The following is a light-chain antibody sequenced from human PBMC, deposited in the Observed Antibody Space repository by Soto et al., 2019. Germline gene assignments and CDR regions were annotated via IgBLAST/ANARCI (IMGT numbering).Light chain of an antibody. CDR3: QQYGSSPVT. CDR2: GAS. J-gene: IGKJ5*01. Sequence: VLTQSPSPLSLSPWKRTSRSCTASQSVSSNYLAWYHQKPGQAPRLLIYGASSRATGIPDRFSGSGSGTDFTLSISRLEPEDFAVYYCQQYGSSPVTFGQGTRLEI. V-gene: IGKV3-20*01. CDR1: QSVSSNY.